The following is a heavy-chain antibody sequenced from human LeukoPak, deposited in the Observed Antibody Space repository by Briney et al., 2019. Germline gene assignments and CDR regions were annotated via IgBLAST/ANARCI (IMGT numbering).Heavy chain of an antibody. Sequence: PGGSLRLSCAASGFTFSSYSMSWVRQAPGKGLEWVSSISSSSSYIYYADSVKGRFTISRDNAKNSLYLQMNSLRAEDTAVYYCARDYDSSGYCDYWGQGTLVTVSS. CDR1: GFTFSSYS. D-gene: IGHD3-22*01. CDR2: ISSSSSYI. CDR3: ARDYDSSGYCDY. V-gene: IGHV3-21*01. J-gene: IGHJ4*02.